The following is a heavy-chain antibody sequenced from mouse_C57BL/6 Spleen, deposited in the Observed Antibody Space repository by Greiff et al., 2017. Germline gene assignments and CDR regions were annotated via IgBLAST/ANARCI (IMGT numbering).Heavy chain of an antibody. CDR3: ARGYYGGSFHYYAIDY. D-gene: IGHD1-1*01. V-gene: IGHV5-17*01. CDR1: GYTFSDYG. J-gene: IGHJ4*01. Sequence: EVKLVESGGGLVKPGGSLKLSCAASGYTFSDYGMHWVRQAPAKGLEWVAYISSGSSTIYYTDTVKGRFTISRDNAKNTPFLQMTSLRSEDTAMYYCARGYYGGSFHYYAIDYWGQGTSVTVSS. CDR2: ISSGSSTI.